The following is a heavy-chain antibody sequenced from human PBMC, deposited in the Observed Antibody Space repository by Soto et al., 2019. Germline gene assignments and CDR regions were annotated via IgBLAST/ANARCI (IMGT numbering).Heavy chain of an antibody. CDR3: ARDFPTYSSGWYGFFDS. Sequence: EVQLVESGGGLVQPGGSLRLSCAASGFIFNSYWMTWVHQAPGKGLEWVANIKQDGSEKYYVDSVKGRFTISRDNAKNSVYLQMNSLRAEDTAVYYCARDFPTYSSGWYGFFDSWGQGTLVTVSS. J-gene: IGHJ4*02. CDR1: GFIFNSYW. CDR2: IKQDGSEK. V-gene: IGHV3-7*01. D-gene: IGHD6-19*01.